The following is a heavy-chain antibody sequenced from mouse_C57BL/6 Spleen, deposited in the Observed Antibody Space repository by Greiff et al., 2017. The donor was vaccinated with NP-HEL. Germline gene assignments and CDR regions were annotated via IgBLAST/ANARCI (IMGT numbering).Heavy chain of an antibody. Sequence: VQLQQPGAELVMPGASVKLSCKASGYNFNSYWMHWVKQRPGQGLEWIGEIDPSDSYTNYNQKFKGKSNLTVDKSSSTAYMQLSSLTSEDSAVYYCARLGSRGAMDYWGQGTSVTVSS. CDR3: ARLGSRGAMDY. D-gene: IGHD1-1*01. CDR2: IDPSDSYT. V-gene: IGHV1-69*01. J-gene: IGHJ4*01. CDR1: GYNFNSYW.